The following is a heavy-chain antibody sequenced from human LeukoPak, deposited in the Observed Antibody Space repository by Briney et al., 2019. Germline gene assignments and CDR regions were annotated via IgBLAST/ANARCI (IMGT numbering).Heavy chain of an antibody. J-gene: IGHJ5*02. CDR1: GGTFSSCA. V-gene: IGHV1-69*13. CDR3: ARGIAAANIRGIFANWFDP. Sequence: AASVKVSCKASGGTFSSCAISWVRQAPGQGLEWMGGIIPIFGTANYAQKFQGRVTITADESTSTAYMELSSLRSEDTAVYYCARGIAAANIRGIFANWFDPWGQGTLVTVSS. CDR2: IIPIFGTA. D-gene: IGHD6-13*01.